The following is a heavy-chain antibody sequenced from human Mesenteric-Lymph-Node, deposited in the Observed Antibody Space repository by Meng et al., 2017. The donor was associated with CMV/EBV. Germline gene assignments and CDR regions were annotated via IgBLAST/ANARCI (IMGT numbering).Heavy chain of an antibody. J-gene: IGHJ5*02. CDR3: AREVPYYDFWSGYSAHSNWFDP. D-gene: IGHD3-3*01. CDR1: SYY. V-gene: IGHV4-59*01. CDR2: IYYSGST. Sequence: SYYWSWIRQHPGKGLEWIGYIYYSGSTNYNPSLKSRVTISVDTSKNQFSLKLSSVTAADTAVYYCAREVPYYDFWSGYSAHSNWFDPWGQGTLVTVSS.